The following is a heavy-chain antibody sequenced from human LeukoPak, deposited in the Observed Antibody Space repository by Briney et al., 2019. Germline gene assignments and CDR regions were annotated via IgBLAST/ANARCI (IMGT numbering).Heavy chain of an antibody. CDR2: INHSGST. D-gene: IGHD5-18*01. CDR1: GGSFSGYY. V-gene: IGHV4-34*01. J-gene: IGHJ4*01. CDR3: ARGASVDTAMVTFDY. Sequence: TSETLSLSCAVYGGSFSGYYWSWIRQPPGKGLEWIGEINHSGSTNYNPSLKSRVTISVDTSKNQFSLKLSSVTAADTAVYYCARGASVDTAMVTFDYWGHGTLVTVSS.